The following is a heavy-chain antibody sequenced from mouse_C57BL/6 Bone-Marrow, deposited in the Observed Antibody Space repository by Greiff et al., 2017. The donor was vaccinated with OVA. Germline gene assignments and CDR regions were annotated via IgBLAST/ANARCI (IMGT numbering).Heavy chain of an antibody. CDR3: ARALITTVVVGDY. D-gene: IGHD1-1*01. Sequence: EVQGVESGGGLVKPGGSLKLSCAASGFTFSSYAMSWVRQTPEKRLEWVATISDGGSYTYYPDNVKGRFTISRDNAKNNLYLQMSHLKSEDTAMYYCARALITTVVVGDYWGQGTTLTVSS. V-gene: IGHV5-4*01. CDR1: GFTFSSYA. J-gene: IGHJ2*01. CDR2: ISDGGSYT.